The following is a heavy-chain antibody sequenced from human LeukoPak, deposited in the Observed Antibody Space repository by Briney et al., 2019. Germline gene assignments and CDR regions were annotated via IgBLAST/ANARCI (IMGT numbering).Heavy chain of an antibody. J-gene: IGHJ4*02. Sequence: SETLSLTCAVHGGSFSGYHWNWIRQSPGKGLAWIGEINDRGRTNYNPSLKSRVTLSVDTSKKQFSLKLSSVTAADTAVYYCARDPTTVVTLPYYFDFWGQGTLVTVSS. V-gene: IGHV4-34*01. D-gene: IGHD4-23*01. CDR2: INDRGRT. CDR1: GGSFSGYH. CDR3: ARDPTTVVTLPYYFDF.